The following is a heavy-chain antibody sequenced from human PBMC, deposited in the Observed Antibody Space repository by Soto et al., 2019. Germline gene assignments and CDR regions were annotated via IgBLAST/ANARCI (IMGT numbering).Heavy chain of an antibody. CDR2: ISHAGSAE. D-gene: IGHD2-8*01. J-gene: IGHJ6*02. CDR1: GFTFSTYA. CDR3: ARQECVIRARYSMDV. Sequence: QVQLVESGGGVVQPGRSLRLSCAASGFTFSTYAMDWVRQAPGKGLEWVALISHAGSAEYYTDPVKGRFTISRDNSKNTLYLQMNSLKTEDTAIYHYARQECVIRARYSMDVWGQGTTVTVSS. V-gene: IGHV3-30*04.